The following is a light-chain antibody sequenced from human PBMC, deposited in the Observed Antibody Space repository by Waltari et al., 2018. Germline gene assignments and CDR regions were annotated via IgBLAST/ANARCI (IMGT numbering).Light chain of an antibody. V-gene: IGKV3-15*01. J-gene: IGKJ2*01. CDR3: QHYNNWPSYT. CDR2: GAS. CDR1: QSVRSN. Sequence: DIVMPQSPATLSVSPGERATLSCRASQSVRSNLAWYQQKPGQAHRLLIYGASTRATGIPGKFSGSGSGTEFTLTISSLQSEDVAVYYCQHYNNWPSYTFGPGTKLEIK.